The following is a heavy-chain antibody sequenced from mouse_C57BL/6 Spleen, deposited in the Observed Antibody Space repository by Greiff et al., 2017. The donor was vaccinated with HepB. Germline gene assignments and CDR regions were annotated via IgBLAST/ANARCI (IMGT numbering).Heavy chain of an antibody. CDR3: ARYYYGSSRAWFAY. CDR2: ISSGSSTI. J-gene: IGHJ3*01. Sequence: EVQGVESGGGLVKPGGSLKLSCAASGFTFSDYGMHWVRQAPEKGLEWVAYISSGSSTIYYADTVKGRFTISRDNAKNTLFLQMTSLRSEDTAMYYCARYYYGSSRAWFAYWGQGTLVTVSA. CDR1: GFTFSDYG. V-gene: IGHV5-17*01. D-gene: IGHD1-1*01.